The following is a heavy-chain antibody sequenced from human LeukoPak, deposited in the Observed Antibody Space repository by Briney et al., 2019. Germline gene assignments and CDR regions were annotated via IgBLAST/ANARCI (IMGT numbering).Heavy chain of an antibody. CDR2: IYYSGST. Sequence: SETLSLTCTVSGGSIRSYYWSWIRQPPGKGLEWIGSIYYSGSTNYDPSLTSRVTMSVDTSKNQFSLKLTSVTAADTAVYYCARGGPTVVTLSSFGYWGQGILVTVSS. CDR1: GGSIRSYY. J-gene: IGHJ4*02. CDR3: ARGGPTVVTLSSFGY. V-gene: IGHV4-59*01. D-gene: IGHD4-23*01.